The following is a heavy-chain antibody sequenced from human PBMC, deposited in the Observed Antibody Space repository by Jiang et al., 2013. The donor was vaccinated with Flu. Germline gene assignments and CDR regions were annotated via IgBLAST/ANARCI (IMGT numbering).Heavy chain of an antibody. J-gene: IGHJ3*02. CDR2: IYHSGTT. CDR1: GYSISSGYY. CDR3: ARDLTMYYFDSSGLYDAFDI. V-gene: IGHV4-38-2*02. Sequence: GSGLVKPSETLSLTCAVSGYSISSGYYWGWIRQPPGKGLEWIGSIYHSGTTYYSPSLKSRVTISVDTSKNQFSLKLSSLTAADTAVYYCARDLTMYYFDSSGLYDAFDIWGQGTSGHRL. D-gene: IGHD3-22*01.